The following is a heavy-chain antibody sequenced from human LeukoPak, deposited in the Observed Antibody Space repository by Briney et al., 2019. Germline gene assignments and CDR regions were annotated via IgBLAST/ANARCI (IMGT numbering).Heavy chain of an antibody. D-gene: IGHD1-7*01. CDR2: IYNSATS. CDR1: GASISTNY. Sequence: SETLSLTCTVSGASISTNYWSWIRQPPGKGLEWIGHIYNSATSDYSPSLKSRVTISLDTSKNQFSLKLSSVTTADTAVYFCARGQRSSGAITGTTFRFDPWGQGTLVTVSS. V-gene: IGHV4-59*13. J-gene: IGHJ5*02. CDR3: ARGQRSSGAITGTTFRFDP.